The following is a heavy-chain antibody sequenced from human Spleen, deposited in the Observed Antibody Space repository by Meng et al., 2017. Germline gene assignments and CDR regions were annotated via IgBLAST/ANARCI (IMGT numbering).Heavy chain of an antibody. J-gene: IGHJ4*02. CDR3: ARGPTTMAHDFDY. D-gene: IGHD4-11*01. CDR1: GGSFRDYF. CDR2: INHSGST. Sequence: VQLHESGGGLLNPSETLSLTCFVLGGSFRDYFWSWIRQPPGKGLEWIGEINHSGSTNYNPSLESRATISVDTSQNNLSLKLSSVTAADSAVYYCARGPTTMAHDFDYWGQGTLVTVSS. V-gene: IGHV4-34*01.